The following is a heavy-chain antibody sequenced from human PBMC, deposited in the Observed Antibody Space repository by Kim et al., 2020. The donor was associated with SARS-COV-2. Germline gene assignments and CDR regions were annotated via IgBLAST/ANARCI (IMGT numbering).Heavy chain of an antibody. Sequence: NKYYADSVKVRFTISRDKYKDSLYLQMNSLRAEDTAVYYCARVARYAFDIWGQGTMVTVSS. J-gene: IGHJ3*02. CDR3: ARVARYAFDI. CDR2: NK. V-gene: IGHV3-33*01.